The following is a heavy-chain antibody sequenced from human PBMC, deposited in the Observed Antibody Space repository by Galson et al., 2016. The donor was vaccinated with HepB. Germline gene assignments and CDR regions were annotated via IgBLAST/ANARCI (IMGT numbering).Heavy chain of an antibody. V-gene: IGHV3-23*01. CDR1: GFTFSSYA. Sequence: SLRLSCAASGFTFSSYAMRWVRQAPGKGLEWVSGISGSGGNTYYTDSVKGRVTISRDNSKNTLYLQMNSLRAEDAAVYYCAKISLVGYNSGWGGSFDIWGRGTMVTVSS. CDR2: ISGSGGNT. CDR3: AKISLVGYNSGWGGSFDI. J-gene: IGHJ3*02. D-gene: IGHD6-19*01.